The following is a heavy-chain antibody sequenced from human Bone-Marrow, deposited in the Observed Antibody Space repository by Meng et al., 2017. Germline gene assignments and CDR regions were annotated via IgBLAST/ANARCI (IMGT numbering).Heavy chain of an antibody. Sequence: GGSLRLSCVASGFSFTDAWMSWVRQAPGKGLEWVGRIKSNSDGGTTDYAAPVKGRFTISRDDSKNTLYLQMDSLITEDTAVYYCAKPGKGGYCTNGVCKPFDPWGQGTLVTVSS. CDR2: IKSNSDGGTT. D-gene: IGHD2-8*01. CDR1: GFSFTDAW. J-gene: IGHJ5*02. V-gene: IGHV3-15*01. CDR3: AKPGKGGYCTNGVCKPFDP.